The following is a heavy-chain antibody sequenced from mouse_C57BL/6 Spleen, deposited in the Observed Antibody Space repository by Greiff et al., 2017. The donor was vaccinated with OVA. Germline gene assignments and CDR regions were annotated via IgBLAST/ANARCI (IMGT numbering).Heavy chain of an antibody. CDR3: TREETGTNFDY. J-gene: IGHJ2*01. Sequence: VQLQQSGTVLARPGASVKMSCKTSGYTFTSSWMHWVKQRPGQGLEWIGAIYPGNSDTSYDQKFKGKAKLTAVTSASTAYMELSSLTNEDSAVYYCTREETGTNFDYWGQGTTLTVSS. CDR2: IYPGNSDT. V-gene: IGHV1-5*01. CDR1: GYTFTSSW. D-gene: IGHD4-1*01.